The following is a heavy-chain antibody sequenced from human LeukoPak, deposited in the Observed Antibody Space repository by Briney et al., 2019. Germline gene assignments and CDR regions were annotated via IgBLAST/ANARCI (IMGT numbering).Heavy chain of an antibody. J-gene: IGHJ4*02. Sequence: GGSLRLSCAASGFTFSSYWMSWVRQAPGKGLEWVANIKQDGSEKYYVDSVKDRFTISRDNAKNSLYLQMNSLRAEDTAVYYCARAFGVPEYYFDYWGQGTLVTVSS. D-gene: IGHD3-16*01. CDR2: IKQDGSEK. V-gene: IGHV3-7*01. CDR1: GFTFSSYW. CDR3: ARAFGVPEYYFDY.